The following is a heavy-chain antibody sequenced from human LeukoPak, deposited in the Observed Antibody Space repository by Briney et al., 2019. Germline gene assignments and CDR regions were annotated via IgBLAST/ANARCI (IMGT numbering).Heavy chain of an antibody. J-gene: IGHJ4*02. V-gene: IGHV1-18*01. CDR1: VYTFTTYE. D-gene: IGHD3-16*01. Sequence: GASVNVSCKASVYTFTTYEIIWVRQAPGQGLDWMGWINTRNWNANYAHQLQGIGTITTDTSTSTSYMELASLRFDDTDIYSCARNHLGLGLWGPGTLVTVSS. CDR2: INTRNWNA. CDR3: ARNHLGLGL.